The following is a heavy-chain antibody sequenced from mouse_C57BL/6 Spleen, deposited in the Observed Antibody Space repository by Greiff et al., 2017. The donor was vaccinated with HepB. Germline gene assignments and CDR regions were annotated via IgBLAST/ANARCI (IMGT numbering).Heavy chain of an antibody. V-gene: IGHV5-17*01. CDR1: GFTFSDYG. CDR2: ISSGSSTI. CDR3: PRTAPLRSYFDY. Sequence: EVMLVESGGGLVKPGGSLKLSCAASGFTFSDYGMHWVRQAPEKGLEWVAYISSGSSTIYYADTVKGRFTISRDNAKNTLFLQMTSLRSEDTAMYYCPRTAPLRSYFDYWGQGTTLTVSS. J-gene: IGHJ2*01. D-gene: IGHD1-1*01.